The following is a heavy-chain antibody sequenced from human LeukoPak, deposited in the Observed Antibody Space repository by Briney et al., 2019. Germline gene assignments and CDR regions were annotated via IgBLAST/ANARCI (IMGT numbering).Heavy chain of an antibody. CDR2: ISANGAGA. D-gene: IGHD3-3*01. CDR3: ARIGLTTSNFDY. J-gene: IGHJ4*02. CDR1: GFTFSTYA. V-gene: IGHV3-23*01. Sequence: GGSLRLSCAPSGFTFSTYAMGWVRQAPGKGLEWVSSISANGAGAYYADSVKGRATISMDNSKNMLYLQMNSLRADDTAIYYCARIGLTTSNFDYWGQGTLVTVSS.